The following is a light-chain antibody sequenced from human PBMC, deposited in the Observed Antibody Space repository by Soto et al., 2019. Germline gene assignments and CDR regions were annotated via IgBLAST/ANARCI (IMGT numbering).Light chain of an antibody. CDR2: EVV. CDR3: KSYAGSNTYV. Sequence: QAAVTQPRSATGYPGQAVTISCTGTKNDIGVYDFVSWCQHHPGKAPRLIIYEVVQRPSGVPDRFSGSKSGNTASLTVSGLQAADEADYFCKSYAGSNTYVFGSGTKVTV. J-gene: IGLJ1*01. V-gene: IGLV2-8*01. CDR1: KNDIGVYDF.